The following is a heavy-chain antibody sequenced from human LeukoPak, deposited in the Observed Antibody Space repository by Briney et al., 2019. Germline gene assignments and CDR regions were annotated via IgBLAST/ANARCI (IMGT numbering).Heavy chain of an antibody. V-gene: IGHV5-51*01. J-gene: IGHJ5*02. D-gene: IGHD2-2*01. Sequence: GESLKISCKGSGYSFTSYWIGWVRQMPGKGLEWMGIIYPGDSDTRYSPSFQGQVTTSADKSISTAYLQWSSLKASDTAMYYCARRPYCSSTSCYVANWFDPWGQGTLVTVSS. CDR2: IYPGDSDT. CDR1: GYSFTSYW. CDR3: ARRPYCSSTSCYVANWFDP.